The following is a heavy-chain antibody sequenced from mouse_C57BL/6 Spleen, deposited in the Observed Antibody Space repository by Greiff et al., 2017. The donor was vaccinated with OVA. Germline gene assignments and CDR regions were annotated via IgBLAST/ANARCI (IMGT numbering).Heavy chain of an antibody. Sequence: VQLQQPGAELVKPGASVKMSCKASGYTFTSYWITWVKQRPGQGLEWIGDIYPGSGSTNYNEKFKSKATLTVDTSSSTAYMQLSSLTSEDSAVYYCARDYYYGSSAAWFAYWGQGTLVTVSA. CDR3: ARDYYYGSSAAWFAY. J-gene: IGHJ3*01. V-gene: IGHV1-55*01. CDR1: GYTFTSYW. CDR2: IYPGSGST. D-gene: IGHD1-1*01.